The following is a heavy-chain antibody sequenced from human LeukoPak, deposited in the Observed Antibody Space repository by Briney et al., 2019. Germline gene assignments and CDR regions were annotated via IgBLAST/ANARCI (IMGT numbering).Heavy chain of an antibody. D-gene: IGHD2-2*01. CDR3: ARHLIPPHTYAGWFDP. CDR1: GGSISSYY. V-gene: IGHV4-59*08. CDR2: FYYSGST. Sequence: PSETLSLTCTVSGGSISSYYWSWIRQPPGKGLEWIGYFYYSGSTNYNPSLKSRVTISVDTSKHQFSLKLSSVTAADTAVYYCARHLIPPHTYAGWFDPWGQGTLVTVSS. J-gene: IGHJ5*02.